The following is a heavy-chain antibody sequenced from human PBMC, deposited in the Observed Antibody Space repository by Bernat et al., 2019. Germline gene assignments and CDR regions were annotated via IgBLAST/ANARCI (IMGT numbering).Heavy chain of an antibody. CDR3: AKATRAFDI. Sequence: EVQLVEFGGGLVQPGGSLRLSCAASGFTFINYAMSWVRQAPGKGLEWVSTIGGSGGSTWYADSVKGRFTISRDNSKNTLYLQMNSLRAEESAIYYCAKATRAFDIWGQGTMVTVSS. V-gene: IGHV3-23*04. J-gene: IGHJ3*02. CDR1: GFTFINYA. CDR2: IGGSGGST. D-gene: IGHD1-26*01.